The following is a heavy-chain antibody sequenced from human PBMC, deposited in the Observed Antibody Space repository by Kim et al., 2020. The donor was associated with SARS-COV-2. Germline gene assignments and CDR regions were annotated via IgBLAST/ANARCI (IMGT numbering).Heavy chain of an antibody. CDR1: GGSISSGDYY. CDR3: ARVQTTVVTSWFDP. D-gene: IGHD4-17*01. V-gene: IGHV4-30-4*01. Sequence: SETLSLTCTVSGGSISSGDYYWSWIRQPPGKGLEWIGYIYYSGSTYYNPSLKSRVTISVDTSKNQFSLKLSSVTAADTAVYYCARVQTTVVTSWFDPWGQGTLVTVSS. CDR2: IYYSGST. J-gene: IGHJ5*02.